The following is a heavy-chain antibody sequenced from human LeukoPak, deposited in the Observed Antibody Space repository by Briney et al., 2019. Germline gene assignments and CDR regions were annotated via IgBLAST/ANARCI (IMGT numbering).Heavy chain of an antibody. Sequence: GGSLRLSCAASGFTFSNHWMNWVRQAPGKGVEGVANIKQGGREIYYVDSVKGRFTISRDDAKNSLYLQMNSLRDEDTAVYYCARGRGDYWGQGTLVTVSS. V-gene: IGHV3-7*01. J-gene: IGHJ4*02. CDR1: GFTFSNHW. CDR2: IKQGGREI. CDR3: ARGRGDY.